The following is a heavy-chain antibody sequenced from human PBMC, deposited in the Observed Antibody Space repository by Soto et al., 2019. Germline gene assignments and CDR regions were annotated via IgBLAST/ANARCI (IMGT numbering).Heavy chain of an antibody. V-gene: IGHV4-59*01. CDR1: GGSINHFY. J-gene: IGHJ5*01. CDR2: ISYTGST. D-gene: IGHD1-26*01. CDR3: ARGSDGDYYDS. Sequence: SETLALTCTVSGGSINHFYWSWIRQPPGKPLEWVGYISYTGSTNYNPSLKSRVTISVDTSKTNLSLRLNSVTAADTAVYFCARGSDGDYYDSCGHGTLDTV.